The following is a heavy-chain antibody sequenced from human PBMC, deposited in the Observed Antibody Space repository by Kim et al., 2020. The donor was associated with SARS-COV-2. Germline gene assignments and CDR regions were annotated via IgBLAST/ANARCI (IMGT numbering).Heavy chain of an antibody. D-gene: IGHD4-17*01. CDR2: INHSGST. CDR3: ARGGYGDPPDY. Sequence: SETLSLTCAVYGGSFSGYYWSWIRQPPGKGLEWIGEINHSGSTNYNPSLKSRVTISVDTSKNQFSLKLSSVTAADTAVYYCARGGYGDPPDYWGQGTLVTVSS. CDR1: GGSFSGYY. J-gene: IGHJ4*02. V-gene: IGHV4-34*01.